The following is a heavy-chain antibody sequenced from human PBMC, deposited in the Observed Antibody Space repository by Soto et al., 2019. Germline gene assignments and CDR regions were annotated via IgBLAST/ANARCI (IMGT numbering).Heavy chain of an antibody. CDR2: VHSSGGN. J-gene: IGHJ2*01. CDR3: ATRDATPLDPLS. V-gene: IGHV4-4*02. CDR1: GVSVNNANW. D-gene: IGHD1-1*01. Sequence: QVQLQESGPGLVKPSGTLSLTCVASGVSVNNANWWTWFRQPPEKGLAWVGEVHSSGGNNYNSSLNGRVSISLDKSRNLLLLDLNFVPAADTAVYFCATRDATPLDPLSGGRGIPVTVSS.